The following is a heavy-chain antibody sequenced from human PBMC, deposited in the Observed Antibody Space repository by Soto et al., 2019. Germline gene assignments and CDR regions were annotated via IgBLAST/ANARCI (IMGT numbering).Heavy chain of an antibody. D-gene: IGHD6-6*01. CDR3: AGGAHSTSLGGMDV. CDR2: TIPFILTP. Sequence: QVQMVQSGAELKKPGSSVKVSCKTSGGSFNSYAINWVRQAPGQGLEWLGGTIPFILTPNYAQQFQGRVTITADERTSRGYLAVSSLGSDESAGYYGAGGAHSTSLGGMDVWGQGTAVIVSS. J-gene: IGHJ6*02. CDR1: GGSFNSYA. V-gene: IGHV1-69*01.